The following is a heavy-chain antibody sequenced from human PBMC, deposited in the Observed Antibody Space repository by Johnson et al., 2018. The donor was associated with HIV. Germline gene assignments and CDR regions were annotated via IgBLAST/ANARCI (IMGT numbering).Heavy chain of an antibody. CDR2: IYSGGST. Sequence: MQLLESGGGLVQPGGSLRLSCAASGFTVSSNYMSWVRQAPGKGLEWVSVIYSGGSTYYADSVKGRFTISRDNSKNTLSLQMISLRAEDTAMYYCAKARSLLDYGGFDAFDIWGQGTLVIVSS. D-gene: IGHD4-23*01. J-gene: IGHJ3*02. V-gene: IGHV3-66*01. CDR3: AKARSLLDYGGFDAFDI. CDR1: GFTVSSNY.